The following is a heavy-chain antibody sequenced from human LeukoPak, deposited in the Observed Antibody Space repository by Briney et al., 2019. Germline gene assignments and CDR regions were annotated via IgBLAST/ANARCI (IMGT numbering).Heavy chain of an antibody. Sequence: ASVKVSCKASGYTFSSYAMNWVRQAPGQGLERMGWINTNTGNPTYVQGFTGRFVFSLDTSVNTAYLQISSLKAEDTAVYYCARGGSWVDYWGQGTLVTVSS. CDR2: INTNTGNP. CDR1: GYTFSSYA. CDR3: ARGGSWVDY. D-gene: IGHD1-26*01. J-gene: IGHJ4*02. V-gene: IGHV7-4-1*02.